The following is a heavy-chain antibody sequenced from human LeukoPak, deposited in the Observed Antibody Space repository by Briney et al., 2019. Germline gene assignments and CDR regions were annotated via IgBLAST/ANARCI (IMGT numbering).Heavy chain of an antibody. Sequence: ASVKVSCKASGYTFTGYYMHWVRQAPGQGLGWMGWINPNSGGTNYAQKFQGRVTMTRDTSISTAYMELSRLRSEDTAVYYCARASEGSGSYLYYFDYWGQGTLVTVSS. CDR2: INPNSGGT. J-gene: IGHJ4*02. V-gene: IGHV1-2*02. CDR1: GYTFTGYY. D-gene: IGHD3-10*01. CDR3: ARASEGSGSYLYYFDY.